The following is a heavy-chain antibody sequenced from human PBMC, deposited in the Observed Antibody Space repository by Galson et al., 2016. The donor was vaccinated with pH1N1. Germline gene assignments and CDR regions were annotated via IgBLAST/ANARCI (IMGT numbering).Heavy chain of an antibody. D-gene: IGHD3-22*01. CDR1: GFSFRRYG. CDR2: VKQDGSEK. J-gene: IGHJ4*02. V-gene: IGHV3-7*01. CDR3: ARGFRDSSGYYFSDY. Sequence: SLRLSCAASGFSFRRYGMHWVRQAPGKGLEWVANVKQDGSEKYYVDSLKGRFTISRDNAKNSLYLQMNSLRAEDTAVYYCARGFRDSSGYYFSDYWGQGTLVTVSS.